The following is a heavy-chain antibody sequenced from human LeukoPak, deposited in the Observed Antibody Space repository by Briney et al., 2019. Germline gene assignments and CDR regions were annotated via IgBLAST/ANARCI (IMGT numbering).Heavy chain of an antibody. Sequence: SETLSLTCTVSGGSISSYYWSWIRQPAGKGLEWIGRIYTSGSTNYNPSLKSRVTLSVDTSKNQFSLNLSSVTAADTAVYYCARGQTHRVTTPLTFFDYWGQGTLVTVSS. D-gene: IGHD4-17*01. V-gene: IGHV4-4*07. CDR2: IYTSGST. CDR3: ARGQTHRVTTPLTFFDY. J-gene: IGHJ4*02. CDR1: GGSISSYY.